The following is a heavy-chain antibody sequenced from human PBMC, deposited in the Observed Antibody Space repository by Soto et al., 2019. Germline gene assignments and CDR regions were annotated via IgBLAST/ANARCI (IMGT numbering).Heavy chain of an antibody. D-gene: IGHD6-19*01. CDR3: ARGTRIAVAFDY. J-gene: IGHJ4*02. CDR1: GYTFTSYD. V-gene: IGHV1-8*01. CDR2: MNPNSGNT. Sequence: ASVKVSCKASGYTFTSYDINWVRQATGQGLEWMGWMNPNSGNTGYAQKFQGRVTMTRNTSISTAYMELSSLRSEDTAVYYCARGTRIAVAFDYWGQGTLVTVSS.